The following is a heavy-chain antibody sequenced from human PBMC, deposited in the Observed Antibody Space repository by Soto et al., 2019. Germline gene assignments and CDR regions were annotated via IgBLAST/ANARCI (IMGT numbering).Heavy chain of an antibody. CDR3: ARRRLGYGSWYFDL. D-gene: IGHD3-10*01. CDR2: INPNGGST. J-gene: IGHJ2*01. V-gene: IGHV1-46*01. CDR1: ADTFTSYY. Sequence: VQLVQSGAEVKKPGASVKLSCKAPADTFTSYYIHWVRQAPGHGLEWMGIINPNGGSTRFAQTFQGRITMTRDTSTSTVYMELRSLRSEDTAVYYCARRRLGYGSWYFDLWGRGTLITVSS.